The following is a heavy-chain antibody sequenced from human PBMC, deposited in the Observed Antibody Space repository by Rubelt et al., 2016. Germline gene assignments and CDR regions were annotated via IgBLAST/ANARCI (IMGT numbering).Heavy chain of an antibody. CDR3: ARDPASSSRGARFDY. Sequence: VQLVESGGGLVQPGGSLRLSCAASGFTFSSYAMSWVRQAPGKGLEWVAVISYDGSNKYYADSCKGRFTISRDKSKNTLYLQMNSLRAEDTAVYYCARDPASSSRGARFDYWGQGTLVTVSS. CDR1: GFTFSSYA. J-gene: IGHJ4*02. CDR2: ISYDGSNK. D-gene: IGHD6-13*01. V-gene: IGHV3-30*04.